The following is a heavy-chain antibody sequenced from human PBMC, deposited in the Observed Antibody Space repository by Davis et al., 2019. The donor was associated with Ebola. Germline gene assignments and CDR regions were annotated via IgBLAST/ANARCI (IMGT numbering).Heavy chain of an antibody. D-gene: IGHD1-26*01. J-gene: IGHJ3*02. CDR1: GYTFNNYD. CDR2: VSAYNANT. Sequence: ASVKVSCKASGYTFNNYDITWVRQAPGQGLEWMGWVSAYNANTNYAQKLQGRVTLTTDTSTGTAYLDLRSLRSDDTAVYFCARTSIVGTTTTASDIWGQGTLVTVSS. CDR3: ARTSIVGTTTTASDI. V-gene: IGHV1-18*01.